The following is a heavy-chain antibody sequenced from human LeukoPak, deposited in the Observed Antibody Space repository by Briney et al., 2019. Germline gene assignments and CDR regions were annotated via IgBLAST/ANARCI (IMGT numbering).Heavy chain of an antibody. CDR2: IYYSGST. Sequence: SETLSLTCTVSGGSISSYYWSWIRQPPGKGLEWIGYIYYSGSTNYNPSLKSRVTISVDTSKNQFSLKLSSVTAADTAVYYCARESYAYYGMDVWGQGTTVTVSS. CDR1: GGSISSYY. J-gene: IGHJ6*02. D-gene: IGHD3-16*01. V-gene: IGHV4-59*12. CDR3: ARESYAYYGMDV.